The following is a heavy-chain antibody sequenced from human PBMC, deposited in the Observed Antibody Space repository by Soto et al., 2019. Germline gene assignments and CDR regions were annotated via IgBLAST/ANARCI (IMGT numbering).Heavy chain of an antibody. CDR2: TNPNTDVT. CDR3: ARDLWGNWNHIDAFDI. J-gene: IGHJ3*02. V-gene: IGHV1-2*02. Sequence: ASVKVSCKASGYTFSGYYMHWVRQAPGQGLEWMGWTNPNTDVTNYAQRFQGRVTMTRDTSITTAYMELSRLRSDDTAVYYCARDLWGNWNHIDAFDIWPRDNGHRLL. D-gene: IGHD1-20*01. CDR1: GYTFSGYY.